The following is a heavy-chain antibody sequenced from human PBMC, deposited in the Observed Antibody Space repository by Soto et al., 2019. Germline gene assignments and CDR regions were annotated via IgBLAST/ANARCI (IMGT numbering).Heavy chain of an antibody. CDR2: FDPEDGET. Sequence: ASVKVSCKVSGYTLTELSMHWVRQAPGKGLEWMGGFDPEDGETIYAQKFQGRVTMTEDTSTDTAYMELSSLRSEDTAVYYCATGSVVPAAWSEQYYFDYWGQGTLVTVSS. V-gene: IGHV1-24*01. CDR1: GYTLTELS. D-gene: IGHD2-2*01. J-gene: IGHJ4*02. CDR3: ATGSVVPAAWSEQYYFDY.